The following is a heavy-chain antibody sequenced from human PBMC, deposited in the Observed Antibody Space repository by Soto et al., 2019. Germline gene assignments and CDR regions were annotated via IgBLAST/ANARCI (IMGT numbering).Heavy chain of an antibody. J-gene: IGHJ4*02. CDR2: IIPIFGTA. CDR3: ARDTEGQYSSSWGLDY. CDR1: GGTFSSYA. V-gene: IGHV1-69*01. Sequence: QVQLVQSGAEVQKPGSSVKVSCKASGGTFSSYAISWVRQAPGQGLEWMGGIIPIFGTANYAQKFQGRVTITADESTSTAYMELSSLRSEDTAVYYCARDTEGQYSSSWGLDYWGQGTLVTVSS. D-gene: IGHD6-13*01.